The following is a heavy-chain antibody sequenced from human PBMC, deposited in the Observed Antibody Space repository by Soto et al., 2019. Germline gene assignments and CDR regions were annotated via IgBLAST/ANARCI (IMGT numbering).Heavy chain of an antibody. Sequence: QVQLQQWGAGLLKPSETLSLTCAVYGGFFSGYYWSWIRQPPGKGLEWIGEINHSGSTNYNPSLKSRVTISVDTSKNQFSLKLSSVTAADTAVYYCARGLVRGWFDPWGQGTLVTVSS. CDR2: INHSGST. CDR3: ARGLVRGWFDP. J-gene: IGHJ5*02. CDR1: GGFFSGYY. D-gene: IGHD3-10*01. V-gene: IGHV4-34*01.